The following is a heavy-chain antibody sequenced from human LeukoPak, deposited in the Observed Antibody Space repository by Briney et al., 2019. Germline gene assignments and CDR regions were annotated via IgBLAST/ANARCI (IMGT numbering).Heavy chain of an antibody. J-gene: IGHJ4*02. CDR1: GGSISSSTYF. CDR3: ARGGWGPLDY. CDR2: IYYSGIT. Sequence: PSETLSLTCTVSGGSISSSTYFWGWIRQPPGKGLEWIGTIYYSGITNYNPSLKSRVTISVDKSKNQFSLKLSSVTAADTAVYYCARGGWGPLDYWGQGTLVTVSS. V-gene: IGHV4-39*07. D-gene: IGHD3-16*01.